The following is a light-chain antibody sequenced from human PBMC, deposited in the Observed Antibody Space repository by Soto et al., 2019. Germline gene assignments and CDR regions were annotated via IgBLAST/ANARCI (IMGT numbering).Light chain of an antibody. CDR2: DVS. V-gene: IGLV2-14*01. CDR1: SSDVGGYNY. CDR3: RSYTSSLYV. Sequence: QSAPAQPASVSGSPGQSITISCTGTSSDVGGYNYVSWYQQHPGKAPKLMIYDVSNRPSGVSNRFSGSKSGNTASLTISGLQAQDEADYYCRSYTSSLYVFGTGTKVTVL. J-gene: IGLJ1*01.